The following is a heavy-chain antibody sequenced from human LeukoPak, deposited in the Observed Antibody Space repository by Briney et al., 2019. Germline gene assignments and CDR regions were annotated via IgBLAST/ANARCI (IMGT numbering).Heavy chain of an antibody. V-gene: IGHV4-39*07. CDR2: IYYSGST. CDR3: ATYSGSYYDYFDY. D-gene: IGHD1-26*01. CDR1: GGSISSSSYY. Sequence: SETLSLTCTVSGGSISSSSYYWGWIRQPPGKGLEWIGSIYYSGSTYYNPSLKSRVTISVDTSKNQFSLKLSSVTAADTAVYYCATYSGSYYDYFDYWGQGTLVTVSS. J-gene: IGHJ4*02.